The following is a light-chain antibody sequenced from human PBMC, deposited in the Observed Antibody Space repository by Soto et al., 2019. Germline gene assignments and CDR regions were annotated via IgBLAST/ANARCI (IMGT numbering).Light chain of an antibody. CDR2: GTS. J-gene: IGKJ1*01. V-gene: IGKV3-15*01. CDR3: QQYNNWPWT. Sequence: EIVLTQSPATLSVSPGERATLSCRASQSVSTNLGWYQQKPGQPPRLLIYGTSTRGTGIPVRFSGSGSGTEFTLTISSLQAEDFAVYYCQQYNNWPWTFGQGTKVEIK. CDR1: QSVSTN.